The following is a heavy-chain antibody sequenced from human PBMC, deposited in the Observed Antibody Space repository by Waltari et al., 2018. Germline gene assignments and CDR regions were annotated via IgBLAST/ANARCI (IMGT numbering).Heavy chain of an antibody. V-gene: IGHV3-74*01. CDR3: ARVATKTYSSPVPGRPYYYGMDV. J-gene: IGHJ6*02. D-gene: IGHD6-13*01. CDR2: INSDGSST. Sequence: EQLVESGGGLVQPGESLRLSCAASGFTLRRYWMDWVRQAPGKGLVWVSRINSDGSSTIYAESVKGRFTISRDNAKNTLYVQMNRLRAEDTAVYYCARVATKTYSSPVPGRPYYYGMDVWGQGTTVTVSS. CDR1: GFTLRRYW.